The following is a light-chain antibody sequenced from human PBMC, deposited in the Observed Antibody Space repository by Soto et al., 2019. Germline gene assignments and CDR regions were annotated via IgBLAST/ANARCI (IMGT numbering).Light chain of an antibody. J-gene: IGLJ3*02. Sequence: QSVSTQPPSVSAAPGQTVTISCSGSASNIGNNYVSWYQQLPGAAPKLLIYENNKGPSGIPDRFSGSKSGTSATLGITALQTGDEADYYCGTWDTSLSAWVFGGGTKLTVL. CDR2: ENN. CDR3: GTWDTSLSAWV. CDR1: ASNIGNNY. V-gene: IGLV1-51*02.